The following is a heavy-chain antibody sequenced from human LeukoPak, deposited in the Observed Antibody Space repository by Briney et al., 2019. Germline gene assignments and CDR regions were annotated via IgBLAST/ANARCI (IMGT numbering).Heavy chain of an antibody. Sequence: ASVKVSCKASGYTFTSYDINWVRQATGQGLEWMGWMNPNSGNTGYAQKFQGRVTMTRNTSISTAYMELSSLRSEDTAVYYCARGYSGYGYHYYCYYYMDVWGKGTTVTVSS. CDR3: ARGYSGYGYHYYCYYYMDV. CDR1: GYTFTSYD. CDR2: MNPNSGNT. D-gene: IGHD5-12*01. J-gene: IGHJ6*03. V-gene: IGHV1-8*01.